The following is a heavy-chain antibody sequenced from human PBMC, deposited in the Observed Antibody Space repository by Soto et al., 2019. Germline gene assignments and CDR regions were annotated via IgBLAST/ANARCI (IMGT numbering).Heavy chain of an antibody. D-gene: IGHD1-1*01. Sequence: QVQLQQSGPGLVKPSQTLSLTCVISGDSVSSNNVAWNWIRQSPSRGLEWLGRTYYRSKWYNNYAVSVKSRTTSNADTSKTQFSLQLASVTPEDTAVYYCARWINSAIEIWGQGTMVTVS. CDR1: GDSVSSNNVA. CDR2: TYYRSKWYN. CDR3: ARWINSAIEI. V-gene: IGHV6-1*01. J-gene: IGHJ3*02.